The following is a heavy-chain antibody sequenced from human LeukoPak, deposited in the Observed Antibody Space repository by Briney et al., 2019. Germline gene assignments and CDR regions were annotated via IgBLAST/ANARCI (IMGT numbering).Heavy chain of an antibody. D-gene: IGHD5-18*01. CDR2: ITASGDGI. CDR1: GFTFSSYS. Sequence: QPGGSLRLSCAASGFTFSSYSMNWVRQAPGKGLEWVPGITASGDGIFYAESVKGRFTISRDSSKNTVNLQMTSLRADDTAVYYCAPLFVDTVIVNFDGELWGQGTLVTVSS. V-gene: IGHV3-23*01. J-gene: IGHJ4*02. CDR3: APLFVDTVIVNFDGEL.